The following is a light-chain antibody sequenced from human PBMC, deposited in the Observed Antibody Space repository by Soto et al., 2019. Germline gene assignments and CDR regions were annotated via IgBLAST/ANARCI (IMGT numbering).Light chain of an antibody. Sequence: QSVLTQPPSASGTPGQRVTISCSGSSSSIGSNSVNWYQQLPRTAPKVLIYTNNQRPSGVPDRFSGSKSGTSASLAISGLQSEDEADYYCAAWDGSLNVYVFGTGTNLTVL. J-gene: IGLJ1*01. CDR3: AAWDGSLNVYV. CDR1: SSSIGSNS. V-gene: IGLV1-44*01. CDR2: TNN.